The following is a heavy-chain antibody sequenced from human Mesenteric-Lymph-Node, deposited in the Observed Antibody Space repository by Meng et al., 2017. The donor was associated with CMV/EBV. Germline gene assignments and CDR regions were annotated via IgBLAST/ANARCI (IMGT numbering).Heavy chain of an antibody. V-gene: IGHV3-21*01. D-gene: IGHD3-10*01. CDR2: ISRSVSNI. CDR1: GFSFSSYS. CDR3: ARDQFGEGNWFDP. Sequence: GESLKISCAASGFSFSSYSMSWVRQAPGRGLEWVSTISRSVSNIHYADSVKGRFTISRDNAKNSLYLQMNSLRAEDTAVYYCARDQFGEGNWFDPWGQGTLVTVSS. J-gene: IGHJ5*02.